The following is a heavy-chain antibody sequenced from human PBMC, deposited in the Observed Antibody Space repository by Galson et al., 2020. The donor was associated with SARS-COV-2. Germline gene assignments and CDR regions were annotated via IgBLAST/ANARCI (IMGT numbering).Heavy chain of an antibody. D-gene: IGHD6-19*01. Sequence: TSETLSLTCTVSGYSISSGYYWGWIRQPPGKGLEWIGSIYHSGSTYYNPSLKSRVTISVDTSKNQFSLKLSSVTAADTAVYYCARLVSSGWYIDYWGQGTLVTVSS. V-gene: IGHV4-38-2*02. CDR1: GYSISSGYY. CDR2: IYHSGST. J-gene: IGHJ4*02. CDR3: ARLVSSGWYIDY.